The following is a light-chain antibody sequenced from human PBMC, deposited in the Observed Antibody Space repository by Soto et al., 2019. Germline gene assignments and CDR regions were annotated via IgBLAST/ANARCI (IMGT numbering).Light chain of an antibody. J-gene: IGKJ5*01. V-gene: IGKV3-20*01. CDR2: GAS. CDR1: QSVSNNY. CDR3: QQYGGSLIT. Sequence: EIVLTQSPGTLSLSPGERATLSCRASQSVSNNYLAWYQQKPGQAPRLLIYGASNRATGIPDRFSASESGTDFTLTISRLEPEDFAVYYCQQYGGSLITFGQGTRLEIK.